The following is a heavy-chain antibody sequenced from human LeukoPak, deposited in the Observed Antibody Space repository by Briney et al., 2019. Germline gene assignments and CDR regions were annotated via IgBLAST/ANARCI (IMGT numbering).Heavy chain of an antibody. CDR1: GGSFSGYY. CDR2: INHTVST. D-gene: IGHD3-3*01. J-gene: IGHJ3*02. V-gene: IGHV4-34*01. Sequence: SETLSLTCAVYGGSFSGYYWSWVRQPPGKGLEWSGEINHTVSTNYTPSLTSRVTISLDTSQNQFSLKLSSVTAADTAVYYCARVHYDFWSGYSNAFDIWGQGTMVTVSS. CDR3: ARVHYDFWSGYSNAFDI.